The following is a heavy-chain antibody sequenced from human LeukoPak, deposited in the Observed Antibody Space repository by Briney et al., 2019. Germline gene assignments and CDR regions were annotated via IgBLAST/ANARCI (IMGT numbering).Heavy chain of an antibody. Sequence: NPSETLSLTCTVSGGSISSYYWSWIRQPAGKGLEWIGRFSASGSTNSNPSLKSRVTVSIDTSKNQFSLNLSSVTAADTAVYYCARGGSGYGYYFDYWGQGTLVTVSS. CDR2: FSASGST. V-gene: IGHV4-4*07. D-gene: IGHD3-22*01. J-gene: IGHJ4*02. CDR3: ARGGSGYGYYFDY. CDR1: GGSISSYY.